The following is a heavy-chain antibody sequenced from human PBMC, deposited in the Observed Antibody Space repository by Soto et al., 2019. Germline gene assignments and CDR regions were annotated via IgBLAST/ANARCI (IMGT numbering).Heavy chain of an antibody. CDR2: IYHSGST. Sequence: QLQLQESGSGLVKPSQTLSLTCAVSGGSISSGGYSWSWIRQPPGKGLEWIGYIYHSGSTYYNPSLKSRVTISVDRSKKQFTLKLSSVTAADTAVYYCARSSYCSGGSCSYFDYWGQGTLVTVSS. J-gene: IGHJ4*02. D-gene: IGHD2-15*01. V-gene: IGHV4-30-2*01. CDR3: ARSSYCSGGSCSYFDY. CDR1: GGSISSGGYS.